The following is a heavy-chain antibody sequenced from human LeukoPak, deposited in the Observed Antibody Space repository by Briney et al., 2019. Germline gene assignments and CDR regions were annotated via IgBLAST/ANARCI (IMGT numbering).Heavy chain of an antibody. CDR1: GFTVSSNY. D-gene: IGHD4-17*01. Sequence: PGGSLRLSCAASGFTVSSNYMSWVRQAPGKGLEWVSVIYSGGSTYYADSVKGRFTISRDNSKDTLYLEINSLRAEDTAVYYCARTSADYGEVLFDYWGQGTLVTVSS. J-gene: IGHJ4*02. CDR3: ARTSADYGEVLFDY. V-gene: IGHV3-53*01. CDR2: IYSGGST.